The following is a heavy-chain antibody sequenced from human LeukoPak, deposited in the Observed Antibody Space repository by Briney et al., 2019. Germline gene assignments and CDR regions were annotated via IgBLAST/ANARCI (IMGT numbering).Heavy chain of an antibody. Sequence: GGSLRLSCAASGFDFNIYSMHWVRQAPGKGLEWLSYISSTSRTIYYADSVKGRFTVSRDNDKSSLYLQMSSLRAEDTAVYYCAGDAYSNYERPDYLDFWGQGTLVTVSS. J-gene: IGHJ4*02. CDR1: GFDFNIYS. CDR2: ISSTSRTI. D-gene: IGHD4-11*01. CDR3: AGDAYSNYERPDYLDF. V-gene: IGHV3-48*04.